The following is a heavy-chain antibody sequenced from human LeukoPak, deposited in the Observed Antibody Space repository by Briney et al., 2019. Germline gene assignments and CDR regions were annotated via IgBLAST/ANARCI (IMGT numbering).Heavy chain of an antibody. Sequence: ASVMLSCKVSVYTSPFYGITWVRQSPGQGLEWRGWISTETQSPNYTQNLQARLTITTDIATSTTYKELTSLRYDDAAIYYCAWDTMVDDVTWGQGTLITVSS. J-gene: IGHJ4*02. V-gene: IGHV1-18*01. D-gene: IGHD4/OR15-4a*01. CDR1: VYTSPFYG. CDR2: ISTETQSP. CDR3: AWDTMVDDVT.